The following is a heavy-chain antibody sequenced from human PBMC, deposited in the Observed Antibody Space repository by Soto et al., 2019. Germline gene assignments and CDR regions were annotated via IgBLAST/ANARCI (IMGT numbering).Heavy chain of an antibody. Sequence: QVQLEESGPGLVKASQTLSLTCTVSGGSISTGGHFWSWIRQHPGRGLEWIGYIYYSGTTLYNESLKNRVTIAVDTSKLPFSPQLSSVTAAVTAVYYCAGVVSRFLFGQWGQGTVVTVSS. CDR1: GGSISTGGHF. V-gene: IGHV4-31*03. D-gene: IGHD2-15*01. CDR3: AGVVSRFLFGQ. J-gene: IGHJ4*02. CDR2: IYYSGTT.